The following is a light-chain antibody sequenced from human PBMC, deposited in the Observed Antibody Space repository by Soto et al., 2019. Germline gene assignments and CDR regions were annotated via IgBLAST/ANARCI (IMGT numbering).Light chain of an antibody. CDR1: SSNIGSNY. V-gene: IGLV1-47*01. CDR2: RTN. Sequence: QSVLTQPPSASGTPGQRVTISCSGSSSNIGSNYVYWYQQFQGTAPKLLISRTNQRPSGVPDRFSGSKSGTSASLAISGLRSEDEADYYCAAWDDSLSGHVVFGGGTKVTVL. J-gene: IGLJ2*01. CDR3: AAWDDSLSGHVV.